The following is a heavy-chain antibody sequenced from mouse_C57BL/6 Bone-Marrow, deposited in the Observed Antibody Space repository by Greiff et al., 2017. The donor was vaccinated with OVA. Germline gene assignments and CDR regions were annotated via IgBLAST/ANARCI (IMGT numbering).Heavy chain of an antibody. CDR1: GYTFTDYY. J-gene: IGHJ3*01. CDR3: ARDDGYYPAWFAY. CDR2: IFPGSGST. D-gene: IGHD2-3*01. V-gene: IGHV1-75*01. Sequence: QVQLKQSGPELVKPGASVKLSCKASGYTFTDYYINWVKQRPGQGLEWIGWIFPGSGSTYYHEKFKGKATLTVDKSSSTAYMLLSSLTSEDSAVYFGARDDGYYPAWFAYWGQGTLVTVSA.